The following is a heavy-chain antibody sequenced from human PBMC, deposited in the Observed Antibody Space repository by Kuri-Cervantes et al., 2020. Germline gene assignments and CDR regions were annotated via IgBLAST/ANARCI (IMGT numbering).Heavy chain of an antibody. D-gene: IGHD7-27*01. V-gene: IGHV3-74*01. Sequence: GESLKISCAASGFTFSSYWMHWVRQAPGKGLVWVSRINSDGSSTSYADSVKGRFTISRDSAKNTLYLQMNSLRAEDTAVYYCARDRTGEGWFDPWGQGTLVTVSS. CDR3: ARDRTGEGWFDP. CDR2: INSDGSST. CDR1: GFTFSSYW. J-gene: IGHJ5*02.